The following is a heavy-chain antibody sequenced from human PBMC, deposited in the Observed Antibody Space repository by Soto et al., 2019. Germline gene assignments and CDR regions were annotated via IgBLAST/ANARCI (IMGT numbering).Heavy chain of an antibody. D-gene: IGHD2-8*01. Sequence: EVQLLESGGGLVQPGGSLEISCGASGFRFSNYAMSWVRQAPGKGPEWVSSVGGSNSDTDYADSVKGRFTISRDNSKNTLYLQMNSLRAEDTAIYFCAKDFIPMNGVYHAFHIWGQGTTVTVSS. CDR1: GFRFSNYA. CDR3: AKDFIPMNGVYHAFHI. CDR2: VGGSNSDT. J-gene: IGHJ3*02. V-gene: IGHV3-23*01.